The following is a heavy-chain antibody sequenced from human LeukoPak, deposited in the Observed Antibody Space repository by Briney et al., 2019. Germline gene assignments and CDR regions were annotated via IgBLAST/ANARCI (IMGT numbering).Heavy chain of an antibody. Sequence: SETLSLTCTVSGGSISSSSYYWGWIRQPPGKGLAWIGSIYYSGSTYYNPSLKSRVTISVDTSKNQFSLKLSSVTAADTAVYYCAKDITYYYGSGSYTFDYWGQGTLVTVSS. D-gene: IGHD3-10*01. V-gene: IGHV4-39*07. CDR2: IYYSGST. CDR1: GGSISSSSYY. J-gene: IGHJ4*02. CDR3: AKDITYYYGSGSYTFDY.